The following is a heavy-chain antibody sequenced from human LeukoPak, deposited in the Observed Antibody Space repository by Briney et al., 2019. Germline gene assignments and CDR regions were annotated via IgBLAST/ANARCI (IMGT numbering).Heavy chain of an antibody. CDR2: IYSGGTT. CDR3: ARARDYGDYEY. Sequence: GGSLRLSCAASGFTVSSNYMGWVRQAPGKGLEWVSVIYSGGTTYYADSVKGRFTISRDNSKNTLYLQMNSLRAEDTAVYYCARARDYGDYEYWGQGTLVTVSS. CDR1: GFTVSSNY. D-gene: IGHD4-17*01. J-gene: IGHJ4*02. V-gene: IGHV3-53*01.